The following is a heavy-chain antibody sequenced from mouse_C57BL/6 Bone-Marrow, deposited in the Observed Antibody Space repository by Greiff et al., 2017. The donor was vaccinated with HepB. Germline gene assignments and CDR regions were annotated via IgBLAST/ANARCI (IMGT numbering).Heavy chain of an antibody. D-gene: IGHD2-5*01. Sequence: QVQLQQSGAELAKPGASVKLSCKASGYTFTSYWMHWVKQRPGQGLEWIGYINPSSGYTKYNQKFKDKATLTAYKSSSTAYMQLSSLTYEDSAVYYCARGGLYYSNSLAMDYWGQGTSVTVSS. J-gene: IGHJ4*01. V-gene: IGHV1-7*01. CDR2: INPSSGYT. CDR1: GYTFTSYW. CDR3: ARGGLYYSNSLAMDY.